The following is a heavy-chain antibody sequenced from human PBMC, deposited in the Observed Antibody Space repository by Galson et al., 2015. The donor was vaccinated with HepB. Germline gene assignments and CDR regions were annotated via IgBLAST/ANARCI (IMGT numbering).Heavy chain of an antibody. J-gene: IGHJ4*02. CDR3: VRERTSGDIDY. V-gene: IGHV3-13*01. CDR1: GFNFSNHD. Sequence: SLRLSCAASGFNFSNHDMHWVRQPTGKGLEWVSSIATTGDTYYPVSVQGRFTISRDNAKHSLYLQMSSLRAGDTAAYYCVRERTSGDIDYWGQGTLVTVSS. CDR2: IATTGDT. D-gene: IGHD2-15*01.